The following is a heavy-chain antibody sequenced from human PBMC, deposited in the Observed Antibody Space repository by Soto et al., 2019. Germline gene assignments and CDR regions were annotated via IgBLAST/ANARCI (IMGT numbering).Heavy chain of an antibody. D-gene: IGHD2-2*01. J-gene: IGHJ4*02. V-gene: IGHV3-23*01. CDR3: AKDNCSSTSCPIDD. CDR1: GFTFSSYA. CDR2: ISGSGGST. Sequence: EVPLLESGGGLVQPGGSLRLSCAASGFTFSSYAMSWVRQAPGKGLEWVSAISGSGGSTYYADSVKGRFTISRDNSKNTLYLQMNSLRAEDTAVYYCAKDNCSSTSCPIDDWGQGTLVTVSS.